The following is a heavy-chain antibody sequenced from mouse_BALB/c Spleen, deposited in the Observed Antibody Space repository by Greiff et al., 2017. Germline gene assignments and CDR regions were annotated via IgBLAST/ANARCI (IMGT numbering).Heavy chain of an antibody. J-gene: IGHJ3*01. D-gene: IGHD2-2*01. Sequence: EVQLQQSGPELVKPGASVKISCKASGYTFTDYNMHWVKQSHGKSLEWIGYIYPYNGGTGYNQKFKSKATLTVDNSSSTAYMELRSLTSEDSAVYYCASEGGYDGFAYWGQGTLVTVSA. CDR1: GYTFTDYN. CDR3: ASEGGYDGFAY. CDR2: IYPYNGGT. V-gene: IGHV1S29*02.